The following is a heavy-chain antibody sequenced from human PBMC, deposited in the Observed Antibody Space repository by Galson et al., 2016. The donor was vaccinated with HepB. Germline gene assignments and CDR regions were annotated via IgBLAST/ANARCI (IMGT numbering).Heavy chain of an antibody. V-gene: IGHV3-21*01. CDR1: GFTFSSYS. Sequence: LRLSCAASGFTFSSYSMNWVRQAPGKGLEWVSSLSSNSIYIYYADSVKGRFTISRDNSKNTVYLQMNTLRAEDTGVYFCARGRKTGVPVYGTGYYGMDVWGKGTTVTASS. J-gene: IGHJ6*04. D-gene: IGHD6-19*01. CDR2: LSSNSIYI. CDR3: ARGRKTGVPVYGTGYYGMDV.